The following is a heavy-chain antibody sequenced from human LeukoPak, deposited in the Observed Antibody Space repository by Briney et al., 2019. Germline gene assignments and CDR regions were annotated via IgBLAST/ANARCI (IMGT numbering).Heavy chain of an antibody. CDR2: ISSSGSTI. D-gene: IGHD5-18*01. Sequence: PGGSLRLSCAASGFTFSDYYMSWIRQAPGKGLEWVSYISSSGSTIYYADSVKGRFTISRDNAKNSLYLQMNSLRAEDTAVYYCARRRGYSYGYDYYYGMDVWGRGTTVTVSS. J-gene: IGHJ6*02. CDR3: ARRRGYSYGYDYYYGMDV. V-gene: IGHV3-11*01. CDR1: GFTFSDYY.